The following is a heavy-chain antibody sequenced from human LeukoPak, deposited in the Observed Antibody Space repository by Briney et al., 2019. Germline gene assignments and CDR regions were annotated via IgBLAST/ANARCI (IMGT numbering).Heavy chain of an antibody. CDR2: IYYSGST. D-gene: IGHD6-19*01. Sequence: SETLSLTCTVPGGSISSYYWSWIRQPPGKGLEWIGYIYYSGSTNYNPSLKSRVTISVDTSKNQFSLKLSSVTAADTAVYYCARGIFSSGWDSCFDYWGQGTLVTVSS. CDR3: ARGIFSSGWDSCFDY. CDR1: GGSISSYY. V-gene: IGHV4-59*01. J-gene: IGHJ4*02.